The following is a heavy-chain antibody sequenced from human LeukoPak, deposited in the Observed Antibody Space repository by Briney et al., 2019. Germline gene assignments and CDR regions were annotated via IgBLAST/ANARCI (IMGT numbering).Heavy chain of an antibody. CDR3: ARDREVVKPAPDYYYYYMDV. D-gene: IGHD4-23*01. V-gene: IGHV4-59*01. Sequence: PSETLSLTCTVSGGSISSYYWSWIRQPPGKGLEWIGYIYYSGSTNYNPSLKSRVTISVDTSKNQFSLKLSSVTAADTAVYYCARDREVVKPAPDYYYYYMDVWGKGTTVTVSS. CDR2: IYYSGST. CDR1: GGSISSYY. J-gene: IGHJ6*03.